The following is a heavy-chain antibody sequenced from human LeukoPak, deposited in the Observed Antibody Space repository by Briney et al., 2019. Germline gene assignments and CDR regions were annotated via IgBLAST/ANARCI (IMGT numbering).Heavy chain of an antibody. J-gene: IGHJ4*02. CDR2: ISGSGGST. CDR3: AKDSREHYGSGSYSY. D-gene: IGHD3-10*01. Sequence: PGGSLRLSCAASGFTFSSYAMSWVRQAPGKGLEWVSAISGSGGSTYYADSVKGRFTISRDNYKNTLYLQMNSLRAEDTAVYYCAKDSREHYGSGSYSYWGQGTLVTVSS. CDR1: GFTFSSYA. V-gene: IGHV3-23*01.